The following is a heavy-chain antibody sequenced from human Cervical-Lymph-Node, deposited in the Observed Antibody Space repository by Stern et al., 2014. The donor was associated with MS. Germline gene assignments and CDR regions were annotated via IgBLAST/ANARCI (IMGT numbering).Heavy chain of an antibody. CDR1: CGSISSGDYY. CDR3: ARGGEYYDSSGYSLLDY. V-gene: IGHV4-30-4*01. Sequence: QVQLQESGPGLVKPSQTLSLTCTVSCGSISSGDYYWSWIRQPPGKGLEWIGYIYYSGSTYYNPSLNIRVTISVDTSKNQFSLKLSSVTAADTAVYYCARGGEYYDSSGYSLLDYWGQGTLVTVSS. D-gene: IGHD3-22*01. J-gene: IGHJ4*02. CDR2: IYYSGST.